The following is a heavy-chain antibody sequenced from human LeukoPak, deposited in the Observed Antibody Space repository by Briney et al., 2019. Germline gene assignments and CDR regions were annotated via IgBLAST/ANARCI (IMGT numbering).Heavy chain of an antibody. CDR2: ISYSGNT. D-gene: IGHD2-2*02. Sequence: SETLSLTCTVSGASMPSTSDYWGWIRQPPGKGLEWIGTISYSGNTYYNPSLKSRLTMSVDTSKNQFSLKLRSVTAADTAVYYCGRQGDRTSWYNLDWFDPWGQGTLVTVSS. J-gene: IGHJ5*02. CDR1: GASMPSTSDY. V-gene: IGHV4-39*01. CDR3: GRQGDRTSWYNLDWFDP.